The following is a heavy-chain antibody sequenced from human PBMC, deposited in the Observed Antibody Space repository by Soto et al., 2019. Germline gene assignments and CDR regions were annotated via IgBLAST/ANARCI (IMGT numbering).Heavy chain of an antibody. CDR2: ISYDGSNK. V-gene: IGHV3-30*18. CDR3: AKDLGSGKPYYYYAMDV. J-gene: IGHJ6*02. CDR1: EFIFSKYG. Sequence: QVQLVESGGGVVQPGRSLRLSCAASEFIFSKYGMHWVRQAPGKGLEWVAIISYDGSNKYYAESVKGRFIISRDKSENTLYLQMNSLRAKDTALYYCAKDLGSGKPYYYYAMDVWGQGTTVTVSS. D-gene: IGHD3-10*01.